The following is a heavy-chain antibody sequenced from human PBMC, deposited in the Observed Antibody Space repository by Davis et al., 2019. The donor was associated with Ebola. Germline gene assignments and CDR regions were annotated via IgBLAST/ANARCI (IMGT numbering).Heavy chain of an antibody. Sequence: ASVKVSCKASGYTFTGYYMHWVRQAPGQGLEWMGRINPNSGGTNYAQKFQGRVTMTRNTSISTAYMELSRLRSDDTAVYYCARDLGEYSSGWYSVGNDYWGQGTLVTVSS. CDR1: GYTFTGYY. J-gene: IGHJ4*02. V-gene: IGHV1-2*06. CDR2: INPNSGGT. D-gene: IGHD6-19*01. CDR3: ARDLGEYSSGWYSVGNDY.